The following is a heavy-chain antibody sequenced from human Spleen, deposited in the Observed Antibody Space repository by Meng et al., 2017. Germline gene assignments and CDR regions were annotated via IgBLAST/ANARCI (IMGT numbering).Heavy chain of an antibody. CDR1: GFTFSSYA. CDR3: AKASVYYYDRSGYYYFDY. J-gene: IGHJ4*02. V-gene: IGHV3-23*01. D-gene: IGHD3-22*01. Sequence: GGSLRLSCAASGFTFSSYAMSWVRQAPGKGLEWVSSISGSGDNTYYADSVKGRVTISRDNSKNTLYLQMNSLRGEDTAVYYCAKASVYYYDRSGYYYFDYWGQGVLVTVSS. CDR2: ISGSGDNT.